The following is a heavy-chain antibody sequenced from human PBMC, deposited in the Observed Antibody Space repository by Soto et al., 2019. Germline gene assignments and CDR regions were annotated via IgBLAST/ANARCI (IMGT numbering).Heavy chain of an antibody. V-gene: IGHV1-2*02. D-gene: IGHD1-7*01. CDR1: GYTFIDYY. Sequence: ASVKVSCKASGYTFIDYYLHWVRQAPGQGPEWMGWINPNTGGPMFAQKLQGRVTMTTDTSTSTAYMELRSLRSDDTAVYYCARTGGTGTTSRLYYYYYGMDVWGQGTTVTVSS. J-gene: IGHJ6*02. CDR2: INPNTGGP. CDR3: ARTGGTGTTSRLYYYYYGMDV.